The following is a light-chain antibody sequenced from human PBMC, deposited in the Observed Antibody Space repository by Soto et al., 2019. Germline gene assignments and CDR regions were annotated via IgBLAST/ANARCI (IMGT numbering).Light chain of an antibody. CDR2: DAS. CDR3: QKRSNWPPIT. CDR1: QSVSSY. J-gene: IGKJ5*01. V-gene: IGKV3-11*01. Sequence: EIVLTQSPATLSLSPGERATLSCRASQSVSSYLAWYQQKPGQAPRLPIYDASNRATGIPARFSGSGSGTDFTLTISRLEPEDFAVYYCQKRSNWPPITFGQGTRLEIK.